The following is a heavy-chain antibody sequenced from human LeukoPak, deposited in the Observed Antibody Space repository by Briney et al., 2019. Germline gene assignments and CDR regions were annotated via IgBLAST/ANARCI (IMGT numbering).Heavy chain of an antibody. CDR3: ARGPYDYVWGSYPKNDY. V-gene: IGHV1-18*01. Sequence: ASVKVSCKASGYTVTSYGISWVRQAPGQGLGWMGWMSAYNGNTNYAQKLQGRVTMTTDTSTSTAYMELRSLRSDDTAVYYCARGPYDYVWGSYPKNDYWGQGTLVTVSS. CDR2: MSAYNGNT. D-gene: IGHD3-16*02. CDR1: GYTVTSYG. J-gene: IGHJ4*02.